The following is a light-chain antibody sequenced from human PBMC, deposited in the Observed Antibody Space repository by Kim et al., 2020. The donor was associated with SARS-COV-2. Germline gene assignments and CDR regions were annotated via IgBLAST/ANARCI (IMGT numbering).Light chain of an antibody. CDR2: DAS. CDR3: QQRNNWPLT. Sequence: LAPGEGATLSCRARQGVRGYLAWYQQKPGQAPRLLIYDASTRATGIPARFSGSGSGTDFTLTIRSLEPEDSAIYYCQQRNNWPLTFGGGTKVEIK. V-gene: IGKV3-11*01. J-gene: IGKJ4*01. CDR1: QGVRGY.